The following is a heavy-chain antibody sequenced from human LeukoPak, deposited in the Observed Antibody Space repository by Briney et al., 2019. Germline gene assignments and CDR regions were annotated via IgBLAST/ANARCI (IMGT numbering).Heavy chain of an antibody. CDR2: VYHSGNS. Sequence: PSQTLSLTCAVSGGSISSSNWWSWIRQRPGKGLEWIGEVYHSGNSNYKPSPKSRVTISVDKSKTTISLRLCAVTAADTAVYYCARDLYGGISTTFDYWGQGTLVTVSS. V-gene: IGHV4-4*02. D-gene: IGHD4-23*01. J-gene: IGHJ4*02. CDR3: ARDLYGGISTTFDY. CDR1: GGSISSSNW.